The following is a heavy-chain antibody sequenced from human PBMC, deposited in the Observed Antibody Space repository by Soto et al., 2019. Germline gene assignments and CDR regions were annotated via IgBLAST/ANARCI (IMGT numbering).Heavy chain of an antibody. V-gene: IGHV1-69*13. D-gene: IGHD6-6*01. CDR3: ARGLAAHSYYYYYGMDV. Sequence: SVKVSCKASGGTFSSYAISWVRQAPGQGLEWMGGIIPIFGTANYAQKFQGRVTITADESTSTAYMELSSLRSEDTAVYYCARGLAAHSYYYYYGMDVWGQGTTVTVSS. J-gene: IGHJ6*02. CDR1: GGTFSSYA. CDR2: IIPIFGTA.